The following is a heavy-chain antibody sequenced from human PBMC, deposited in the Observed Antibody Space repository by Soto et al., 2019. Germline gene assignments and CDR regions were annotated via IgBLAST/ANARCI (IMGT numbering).Heavy chain of an antibody. V-gene: IGHV3-9*01. J-gene: IGHJ6*03. D-gene: IGHD6-19*01. Sequence: EVQLVESGGGLVQPGRSLRLSCAASGFTFDDYAMHWVRQAPGKGLEWVSGISWNSGSIGYADSVKGRFTISRDNAKNSLYLQMNSLRAEDTALYYCAKELTRSGWYDYYYYMDVWGKGTTVTVSS. CDR2: ISWNSGSI. CDR1: GFTFDDYA. CDR3: AKELTRSGWYDYYYYMDV.